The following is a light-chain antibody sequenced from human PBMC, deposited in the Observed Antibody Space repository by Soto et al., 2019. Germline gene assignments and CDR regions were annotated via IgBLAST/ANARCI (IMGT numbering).Light chain of an antibody. J-gene: IGLJ3*02. Sequence: QSALTQPPSASGSPGQSVTISCTGTSSDIGGYNAVSWYQQHPGKAPKLMIYEVNKRPLGVPERFSGSKSGNTASLTVSGLQADDEAGYYCSSSAGTNSFVLFGGGTKLTVL. CDR3: SSSAGTNSFVL. V-gene: IGLV2-8*01. CDR1: SSDIGGYNA. CDR2: EVN.